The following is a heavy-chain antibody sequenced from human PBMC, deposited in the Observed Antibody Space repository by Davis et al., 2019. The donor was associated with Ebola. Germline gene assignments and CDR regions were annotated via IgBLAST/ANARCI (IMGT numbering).Heavy chain of an antibody. CDR1: GFTFSSYS. V-gene: IGHV3-48*01. CDR3: GSIY. CDR2: ISSSSSTI. Sequence: GESLKISCAASGFTFSSYSMNWVRQAPGKGLEWVSYISSSSSTIYYADSVKGRFTISRDNAKNSLYLQMNSLRVGDTAVYYCGSIYWGQGILVTVSS. J-gene: IGHJ4*02.